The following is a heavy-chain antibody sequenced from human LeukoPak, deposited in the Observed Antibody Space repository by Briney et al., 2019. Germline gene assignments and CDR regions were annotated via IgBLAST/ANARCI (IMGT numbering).Heavy chain of an antibody. D-gene: IGHD3-10*01. CDR2: IYTSGST. CDR1: GGSISSGSYY. Sequence: PSETLSLTCTVSGGSISSGSYYWSWIRQPAGKGLEWIGRIYTSGSTNYNPSLKSRVTISVDTSKNQFSLKLSSVTAADTAVYYCAREEGEFNNWFDPWGQGTLVTVSS. V-gene: IGHV4-61*02. J-gene: IGHJ5*02. CDR3: AREEGEFNNWFDP.